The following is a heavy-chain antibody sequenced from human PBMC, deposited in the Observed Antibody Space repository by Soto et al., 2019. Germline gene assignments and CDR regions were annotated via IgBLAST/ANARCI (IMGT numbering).Heavy chain of an antibody. Sequence: GGSLRLSCAASGFTFSSYWMSWVRQAPGKGLEWVANIKQDGSEKYYVDSVKGRFTISRDNSKNTVYLQMNSLRAEDTAVYYCAKDRKGNWALDYWGQGTLVTVSS. CDR3: AKDRKGNWALDY. J-gene: IGHJ4*02. CDR2: IKQDGSEK. V-gene: IGHV3-7*01. CDR1: GFTFSSYW. D-gene: IGHD7-27*01.